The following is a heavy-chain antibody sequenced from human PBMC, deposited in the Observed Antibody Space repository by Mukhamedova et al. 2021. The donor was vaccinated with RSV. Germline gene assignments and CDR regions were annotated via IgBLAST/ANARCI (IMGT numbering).Heavy chain of an antibody. CDR2: ISWDGGST. J-gene: IGHJ4*02. CDR3: AKDRGAVAGRYFDY. V-gene: IGHV3-43D*03. D-gene: IGHD6-13*01. Sequence: GKGLEWVSLISWDGGSTYYADSVKGRFTISRDNSKNSLYLQMNSLRAEDTALYYCAKDRGAVAGRYFDYWGQGTLVTVSS.